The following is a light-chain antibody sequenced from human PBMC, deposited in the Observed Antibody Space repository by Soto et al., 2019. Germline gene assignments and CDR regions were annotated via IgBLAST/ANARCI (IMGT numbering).Light chain of an antibody. J-gene: IGLJ2*01. CDR2: DNN. Sequence: QSVLTQPPSVSAAPGQKVTISCSGSSSNIGNNYVSWYQQLPGGAPKLLIYDNNKRPSGIPDRFSGSKSVTSASLAISGLGSEDVFYYYCAAWDDSLIGNVLFGRVTELPV. CDR1: SSNIGNNY. V-gene: IGLV1-51*01. CDR3: AAWDDSLIGNVL.